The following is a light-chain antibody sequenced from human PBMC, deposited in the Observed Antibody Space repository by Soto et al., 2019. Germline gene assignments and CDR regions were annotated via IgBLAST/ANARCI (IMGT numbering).Light chain of an antibody. CDR1: SSNIGTNI. V-gene: IGLV1-44*01. J-gene: IGLJ3*02. CDR3: AAWDDSVTAPV. CDR2: GN. Sequence: QSVLTQPPSASGTPGQRVTISCSGSSSNIGTNIVNWYQHLPGTAPRLLIYGNQRPSGVTDRFSGSKSGTSASLAITGLQSEDEANYYCAAWDDSVTAPVFGGGTKLTVL.